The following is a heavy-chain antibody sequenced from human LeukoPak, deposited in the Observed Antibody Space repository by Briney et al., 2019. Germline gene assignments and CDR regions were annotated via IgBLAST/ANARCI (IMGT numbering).Heavy chain of an antibody. J-gene: IGHJ6*03. D-gene: IGHD5-18*01. V-gene: IGHV3-53*01. Sequence: GGSLRLSCAASGFTVSSNYMSWVRQAPGKGLEWVSVIYSGGSTYYADSVKGQFTISRDNSKNTLYLQMNSLRAEDTAVYYCAREGYSYGNYYYYYYMDVWGKGTTVTVSS. CDR2: IYSGGST. CDR3: AREGYSYGNYYYYYYMDV. CDR1: GFTVSSNY.